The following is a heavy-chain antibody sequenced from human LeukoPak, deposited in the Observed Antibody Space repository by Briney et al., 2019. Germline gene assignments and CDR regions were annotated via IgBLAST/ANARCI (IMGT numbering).Heavy chain of an antibody. CDR2: IYSGGST. Sequence: GGSLRLSCAASGFTVSSNYMSWIRQDPGKGLEWVSVIYSGGSTYYADSVKGRFTISRDNSKNTLYLQMNSLRAEDTAVYYCAREPNSGSYFDYWGQGTLVTVSS. J-gene: IGHJ4*02. D-gene: IGHD1-26*01. CDR3: AREPNSGSYFDY. CDR1: GFTVSSNY. V-gene: IGHV3-53*01.